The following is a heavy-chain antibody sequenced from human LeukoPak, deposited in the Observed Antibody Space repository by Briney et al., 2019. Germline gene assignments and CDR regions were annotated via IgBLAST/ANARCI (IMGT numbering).Heavy chain of an antibody. CDR2: ISSSSSYI. CDR1: GFTFSSYS. CDR3: ARPRIVGATTDPDY. Sequence: TGGSLRLSCAASGFTFSSYSMNWVRQAPGKGLEWVSSISSSSSYIYYADSVKGRFTISRDNSKNTLYLQMNSLRAEDTAVYYCARPRIVGATTDPDYWGQGTLVTVSS. D-gene: IGHD1-26*01. V-gene: IGHV3-21*04. J-gene: IGHJ4*02.